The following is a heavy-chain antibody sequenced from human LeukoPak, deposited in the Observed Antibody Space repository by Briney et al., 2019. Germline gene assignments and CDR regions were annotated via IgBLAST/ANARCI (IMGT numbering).Heavy chain of an antibody. D-gene: IGHD5-18*01. V-gene: IGHV3-23*01. CDR2: ISASGNT. J-gene: IGHJ4*02. Sequence: GGSLRVCCAASGFTFSSYAMSWVRQAPGKGLGWVSAISASGNTYYADSVKGRFTISRDNSKNTLYLQMNSLRAEDTALYYCAKRSVVAYRSFDYWGQGTLVTVSS. CDR1: GFTFSSYA. CDR3: AKRSVVAYRSFDY.